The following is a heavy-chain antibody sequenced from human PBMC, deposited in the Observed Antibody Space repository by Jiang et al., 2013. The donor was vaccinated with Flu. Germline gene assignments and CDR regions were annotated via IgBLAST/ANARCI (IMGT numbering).Heavy chain of an antibody. CDR1: GYSFTTYN. J-gene: IGHJ4*02. V-gene: IGHV1-18*01. CDR2: SSTYNGDT. Sequence: GAEVKKPGASVKVSCKASGYSFTTYNIAWVRQAPGQGPEWMGWSSTYNGDTKYAHNLQGRVTMTTDTSTSTAYMELRSLISDDTAVYYCARVPNDSGAGFDYWGQGTLVTVSS. D-gene: IGHD6-19*01. CDR3: ARVPNDSGAGFDY.